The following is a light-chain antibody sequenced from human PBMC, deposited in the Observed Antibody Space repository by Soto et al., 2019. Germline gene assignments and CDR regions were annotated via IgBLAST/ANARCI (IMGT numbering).Light chain of an antibody. Sequence: EIVMTQSPATLSVSPGERATLSCRASQSVNNNLAWYQQKPGQAPRLLIYGASTRATGVPARFSGSASGTEFTLTISSLQSEDSAVYYCQQSNNWPLTFGGGTKVEIK. CDR2: GAS. CDR3: QQSNNWPLT. J-gene: IGKJ4*01. V-gene: IGKV3-15*01. CDR1: QSVNNN.